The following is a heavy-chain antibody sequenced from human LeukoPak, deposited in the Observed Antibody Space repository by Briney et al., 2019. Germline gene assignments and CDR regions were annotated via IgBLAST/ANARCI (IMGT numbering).Heavy chain of an antibody. CDR1: GGSISSYY. J-gene: IGHJ6*04. D-gene: IGHD3-10*01. V-gene: IGHV4-59*01. Sequence: SETLSLTCTVSGGSISSYYWSWIRQPPGKGLEWIGYIYYSGSTNYNPSLKSRVTISVDTSKNQFSLKLSSVTAADTAVYYCARSPSPNYYGSGSYWADVWGKGTTVTVSS. CDR2: IYYSGST. CDR3: ARSPSPNYYGSGSYWADV.